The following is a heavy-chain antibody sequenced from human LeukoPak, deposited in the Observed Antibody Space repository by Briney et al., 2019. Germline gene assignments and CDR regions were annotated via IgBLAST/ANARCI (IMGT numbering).Heavy chain of an antibody. Sequence: GGSLRLSCAASGFSFSSSWMHWVRQAPGKGLVWVSRINSDGSSTDYADSVKGRFTISRDNAKNTLFLQMNSLRAEDTAVNYCARGAFGGLDYWGQGTLVTVSS. V-gene: IGHV3-74*01. D-gene: IGHD3-3*01. CDR1: GFSFSSSW. J-gene: IGHJ4*02. CDR3: ARGAFGGLDY. CDR2: INSDGSST.